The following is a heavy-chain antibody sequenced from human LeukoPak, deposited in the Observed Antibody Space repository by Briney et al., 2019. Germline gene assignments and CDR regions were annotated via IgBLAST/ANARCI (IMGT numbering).Heavy chain of an antibody. J-gene: IGHJ5*02. CDR2: INSDGSST. D-gene: IGHD6-19*01. V-gene: IGHV3-74*01. CDR1: GFTVSSNY. Sequence: GGSLRLSCAASGFTVSSNYMSWVRQAPGKGLVWVSRINSDGSSTSYADSVKGRFTISRDNAKNTLYLQMNSLRAEDTAVYYCARDRIAVAVGWFDPWGQGTLVTVSS. CDR3: ARDRIAVAVGWFDP.